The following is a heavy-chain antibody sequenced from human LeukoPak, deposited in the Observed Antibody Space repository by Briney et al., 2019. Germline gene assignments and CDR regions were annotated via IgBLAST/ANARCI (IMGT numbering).Heavy chain of an antibody. D-gene: IGHD4-17*01. J-gene: IGHJ3*02. CDR3: ARIGCTGTRCMTTGTTPSAFDI. CDR1: GYNXIKYD. Sequence: GASVKVSCKASGYNXIKYDIIWVRQAPGQGLEWMGSVSIDNGNTRSTQRLQGRVTMTTDTSTTTAYMQLRSLRSDDTAVYYCARIGCTGTRCMTTGTTPSAFDIWGQGTMVTVSS. V-gene: IGHV1-18*01. CDR2: VSIDNGNT.